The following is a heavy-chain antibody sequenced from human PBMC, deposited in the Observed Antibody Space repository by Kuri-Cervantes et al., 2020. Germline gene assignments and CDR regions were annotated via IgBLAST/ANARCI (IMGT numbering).Heavy chain of an antibody. Sequence: ASVKVSCKASGYTFTSYGISWVRQAPGQGLEWMGWISAYNGNTNYAQKLQGRVTMTTDTSTSTVYMELSSLRSEDTAVYYCARDRTRRDGYNPDAFDIWGQGTMVTVSS. CDR2: ISAYNGNT. V-gene: IGHV1-18*01. CDR1: GYTFTSYG. J-gene: IGHJ3*02. D-gene: IGHD5-24*01. CDR3: ARDRTRRDGYNPDAFDI.